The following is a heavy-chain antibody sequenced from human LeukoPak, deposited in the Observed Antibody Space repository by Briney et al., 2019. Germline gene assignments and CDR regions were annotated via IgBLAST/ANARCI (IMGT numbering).Heavy chain of an antibody. CDR3: ASHVRFLEWLSSYYFDY. Sequence: SETLSLTRTVSGGSISSSSYYWGWIRQPPGTGLEWIGSIYYSGSTYYNPSLKSRVTISVDTSKSQFSLRLTSVTAADTAVYYCASHVRFLEWLSSYYFDYWGQGTLVTVSS. CDR1: GGSISSSSYY. CDR2: IYYSGST. V-gene: IGHV4-39*01. D-gene: IGHD3-3*01. J-gene: IGHJ4*02.